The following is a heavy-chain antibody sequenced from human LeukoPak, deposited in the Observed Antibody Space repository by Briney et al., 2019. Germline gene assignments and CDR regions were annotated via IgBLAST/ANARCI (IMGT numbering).Heavy chain of an antibody. CDR3: AKDSSSSVLYYCYGMDV. CDR1: GFTFDDYA. V-gene: IGHV3-9*01. Sequence: GGSLRLSCAASGFTFDDYAMPWVRQAPGKGLEWVSGISWNSGNIGYADSVKGRFTISRDNAKNSLYLQMNSLRAEDTALYYCAKDSSSSVLYYCYGMDVWGQGTTVTVSS. D-gene: IGHD6-6*01. CDR2: ISWNSGNI. J-gene: IGHJ6*02.